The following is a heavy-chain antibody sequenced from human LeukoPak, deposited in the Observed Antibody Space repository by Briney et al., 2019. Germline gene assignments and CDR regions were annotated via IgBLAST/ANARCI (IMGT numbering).Heavy chain of an antibody. CDR2: IKQDGSEK. J-gene: IGHJ4*02. D-gene: IGHD4-23*01. V-gene: IGHV3-7*01. Sequence: PGGSLRLSCAASGFTFSSYWMSRVRQAPGKGLEWVANIKQDGSEKYYVDSVKGRFTISRDNAKNSLYLQMNSLRAGDTAVYYCAREYETLDYGGPLGYWGQGTLVTVSP. CDR1: GFTFSSYW. CDR3: AREYETLDYGGPLGY.